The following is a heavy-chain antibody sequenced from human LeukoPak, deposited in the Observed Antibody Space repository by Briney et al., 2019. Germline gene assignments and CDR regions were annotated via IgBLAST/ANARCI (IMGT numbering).Heavy chain of an antibody. J-gene: IGHJ6*03. Sequence: SETLSLTCTVSGGSISSYYWSWIRQPPGKGLEWIGYIYYSGSTNYNPSLKSRVTISVDTPKNQFSLKLNSVTAADTAVYYCACLTIFGVACYMDVWGKGTTVTVSS. CDR2: IYYSGST. CDR3: ACLTIFGVACYMDV. V-gene: IGHV4-59*01. D-gene: IGHD3-3*01. CDR1: GGSISSYY.